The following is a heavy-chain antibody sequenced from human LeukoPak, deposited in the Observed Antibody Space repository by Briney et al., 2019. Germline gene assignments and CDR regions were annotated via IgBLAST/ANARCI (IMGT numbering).Heavy chain of an antibody. CDR2: NSGSGGST. V-gene: IGHV3-23*01. Sequence: PGGSLRLSCAASGFTFGSYGMSWVRQAPGKGLEWVSANSGSGGSTYYADSVKGRFIISRDNSKNTLYLQMNSLRAEDTAVYYCAKEGYSGYDVGTFDYWGQGTLVTVSS. D-gene: IGHD5-12*01. CDR1: GFTFGSYG. J-gene: IGHJ4*02. CDR3: AKEGYSGYDVGTFDY.